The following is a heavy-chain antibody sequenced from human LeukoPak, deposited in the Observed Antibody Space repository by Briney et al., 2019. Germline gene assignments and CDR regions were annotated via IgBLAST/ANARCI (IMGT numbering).Heavy chain of an antibody. D-gene: IGHD4-11*01. CDR3: AAVSGHYTLLDA. V-gene: IGHV1-24*01. Sequence: GASVKVSSKISGHTLNDIPVHWVRQPPGKGLEWMGGVDPDDGQRVYAQRFQGRVTMTEDTSTNTAYMELSRLRSEDTAVYFCAAVSGHYTLLDAWGQGALVTVST. J-gene: IGHJ5*02. CDR1: GHTLNDIP. CDR2: VDPDDGQR.